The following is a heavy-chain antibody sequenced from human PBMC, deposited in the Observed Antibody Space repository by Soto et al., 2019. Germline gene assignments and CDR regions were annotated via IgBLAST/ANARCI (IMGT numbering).Heavy chain of an antibody. CDR1: GGSISSYY. CDR2: IYYSGST. J-gene: IGHJ6*03. D-gene: IGHD3-10*01. V-gene: IGHV4-59*01. CDR3: ARLGGYYYMDV. Sequence: SETLSLTCTVSGGSISSYYWSWIRQPPGKGLECIGYIYYSGSTNYNPSLKSRVTISLDTSKNHFSLKLSSVTPADTAVYYCARLGGYYYMDVWGKGTTVNVSS.